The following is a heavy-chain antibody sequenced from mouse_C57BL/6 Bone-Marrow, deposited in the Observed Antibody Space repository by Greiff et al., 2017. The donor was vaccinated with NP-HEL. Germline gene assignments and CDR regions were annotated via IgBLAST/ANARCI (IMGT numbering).Heavy chain of an antibody. D-gene: IGHD1-1*02. Sequence: VQLQQSGAELARPGASVKLSCKASGYTFTSYGISWVKQRTGQGLEWIGEIYPRSGNTYYNEKFKGKATLTADKSSSTAYMELRSLTSEDSAVYFCALWSFAYWGQGTLVTVSA. V-gene: IGHV1-81*01. J-gene: IGHJ3*01. CDR1: GYTFTSYG. CDR3: ALWSFAY. CDR2: IYPRSGNT.